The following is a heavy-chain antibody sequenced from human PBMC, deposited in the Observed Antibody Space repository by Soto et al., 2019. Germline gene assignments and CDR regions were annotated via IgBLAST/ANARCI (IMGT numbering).Heavy chain of an antibody. V-gene: IGHV3-23*01. D-gene: IGHD2-8*01. J-gene: IGHJ4*02. CDR3: AKDLGYCTNGVSYAFDY. CDR2: ISGSGGST. Sequence: GGSLRLSCAASGFTFSSYAMSWVRQAPGKGLEWVSAISGSGGSTYYADSVKGRFTISRDNSKNTLYLQMNSLRAEDTAVYYCAKDLGYCTNGVSYAFDYWGQGTLVTVSS. CDR1: GFTFSSYA.